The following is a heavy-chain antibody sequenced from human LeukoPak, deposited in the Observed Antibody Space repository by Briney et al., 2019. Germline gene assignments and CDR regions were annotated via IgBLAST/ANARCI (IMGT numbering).Heavy chain of an antibody. CDR2: INHDAKFI. Sequence: GGSLRLSCAASGFTFSDYVMSWVRQAPGKGLEWVSYINHDAKFIYYADSVKGRFTISRDNARNSLYLQMNSLRDEDTAVYYCARDFPGYCSSTSCPLGPWGQGTLVTVSS. V-gene: IGHV3-48*02. CDR1: GFTFSDYV. J-gene: IGHJ5*02. D-gene: IGHD2-2*03. CDR3: ARDFPGYCSSTSCPLGP.